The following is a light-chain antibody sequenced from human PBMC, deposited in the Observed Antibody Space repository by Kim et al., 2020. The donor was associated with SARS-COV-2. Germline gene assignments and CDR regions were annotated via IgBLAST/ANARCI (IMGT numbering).Light chain of an antibody. CDR3: HPYDTPGRT. Sequence: EIVLTQSPGTLSLSPGERATLSCRASQSIRSSYLAWCQQKPGQAPRLLIYDASSRATGIPDRFSGSGSGTDFTLSTSRLEPEDFAVYYCHPYDTPGRTFVQRTKVEIK. J-gene: IGKJ1*01. CDR1: QSIRSSY. V-gene: IGKV3-20*01. CDR2: DAS.